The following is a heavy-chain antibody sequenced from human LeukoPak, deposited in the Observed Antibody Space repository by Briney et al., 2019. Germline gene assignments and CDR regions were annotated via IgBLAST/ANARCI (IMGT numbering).Heavy chain of an antibody. V-gene: IGHV3-23*01. D-gene: IGHD1-26*01. CDR2: ISGSGVNT. CDR1: GFTFSNYG. J-gene: IGHJ3*02. CDR3: ARGIVGVILHALEI. Sequence: GGSLRLSCVASGFTFSNYGMSSVRQAPGEGLGWVSAISGSGVNTYYADSVKGRFTFSRDNSKNTLYLQMKSRRAEDTAIYYCARGIVGVILHALEIWGQGTIVTVSS.